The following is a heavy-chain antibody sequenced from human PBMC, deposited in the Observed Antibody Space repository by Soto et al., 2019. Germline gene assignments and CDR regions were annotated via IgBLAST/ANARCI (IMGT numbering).Heavy chain of an antibody. CDR2: ISSSGTNT. V-gene: IGHV3-11*01. CDR3: ARTPYYDFWSGYLDY. D-gene: IGHD3-3*01. CDR1: GFTFSDYY. Sequence: GGSLRLSCAASGFTFSDYYMSWIRQAPGKGLEWVSYISSSGTNTYYADSVKGRFTISRDNAKNSLYLQMNSLRAEDTAVYYCARTPYYDFWSGYLDYWGQGTLVTVSS. J-gene: IGHJ4*02.